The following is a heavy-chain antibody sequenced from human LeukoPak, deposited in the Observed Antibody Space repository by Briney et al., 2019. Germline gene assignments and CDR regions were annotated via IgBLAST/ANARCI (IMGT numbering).Heavy chain of an antibody. D-gene: IGHD6-19*01. CDR1: GYTFTDYY. Sequence: GASVKVSCKASGYTFTDYYMHWVRQAPGQGLEWMGWINPNSGGTNYAQKFQGRVTMTRDTSISTAYMELSRLKSDDTAVYYCARGGNSGWRTPNDDYWGQGTLVTVSS. CDR3: ARGGNSGWRTPNDDY. CDR2: INPNSGGT. V-gene: IGHV1-2*02. J-gene: IGHJ4*02.